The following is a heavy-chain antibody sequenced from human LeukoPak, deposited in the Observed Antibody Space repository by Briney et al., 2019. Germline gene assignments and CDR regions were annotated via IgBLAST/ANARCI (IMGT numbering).Heavy chain of an antibody. CDR3: ARGGPLWSSSWYEIDY. V-gene: IGHV1-2*02. Sequence: ASVKVSCKASGYTFTGYYIHWVRQAPGQGLEWMGWINPNTGGTNYVQKFQGRVTMTRDTSISTTYMELSRLRSDDTAVYYCARGGPLWSSSWYEIDYWGQGTLVTVSS. D-gene: IGHD6-13*01. CDR2: INPNTGGT. J-gene: IGHJ4*02. CDR1: GYTFTGYY.